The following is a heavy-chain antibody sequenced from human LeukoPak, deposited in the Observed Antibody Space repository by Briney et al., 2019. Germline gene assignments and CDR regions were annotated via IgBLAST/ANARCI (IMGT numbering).Heavy chain of an antibody. D-gene: IGHD4-17*01. CDR3: ARGYYGDYEDY. CDR2: INHSGST. CDR1: GGSISSGGYY. Sequence: SQTLSLTCTVSGGSISSGGYYWSWIRQPPGKGLEWIGEINHSGSTNYNPSLKSRVTISVDTSKNQFSLKLSSVTAADTAVYYCARGYYGDYEDYWGQGTLVTVSS. J-gene: IGHJ4*02. V-gene: IGHV4-30-2*01.